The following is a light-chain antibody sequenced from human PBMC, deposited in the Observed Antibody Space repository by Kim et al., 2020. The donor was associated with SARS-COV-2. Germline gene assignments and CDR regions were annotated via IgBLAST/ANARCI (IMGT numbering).Light chain of an antibody. J-gene: IGKJ5*01. CDR1: QAISTW. V-gene: IGKV1-12*01. Sequence: AAVGDTAPFTCRASQAISTWLAWYQQIPGKAPNLLISAASSLQSGVPSRFSGSGSGTHFTLTITNLQPEDFATYYCQEADSFPTTFGQGTRLEIK. CDR3: QEADSFPTT. CDR2: AAS.